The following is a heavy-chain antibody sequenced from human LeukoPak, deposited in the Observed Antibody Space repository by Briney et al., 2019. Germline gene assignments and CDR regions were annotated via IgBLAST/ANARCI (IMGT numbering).Heavy chain of an antibody. V-gene: IGHV3-7*01. J-gene: IGHJ4*02. CDR1: GFTFSTYW. CDR3: ARSLRVAVAASY. D-gene: IGHD6-19*01. Sequence: SGGSLRLSCAASGFTFSTYWMSWVRQAPGKGLEWVANIKQDGSEKYYLDSLKGQFTISRDNAKNSLYLQMNSLTAEDTAIYYCARSLRVAVAASYWGQGTLVTVSS. CDR2: IKQDGSEK.